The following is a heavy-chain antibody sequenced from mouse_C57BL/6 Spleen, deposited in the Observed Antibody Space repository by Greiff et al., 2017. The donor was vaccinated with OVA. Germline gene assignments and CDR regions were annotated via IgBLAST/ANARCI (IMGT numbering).Heavy chain of an antibody. CDR3: ARSTDYFDY. CDR2: IRNKANGYTT. CDR1: GFTFTDYY. J-gene: IGHJ2*01. V-gene: IGHV7-3*01. Sequence: EVKLVESGGGLVQPGGSLSLSCAASGFTFTDYYMSWVRQPPGKALEWLGFIRNKANGYTTEYSASVKGRFTISRDNSQSILYLQMNALRAEDSATYYCARSTDYFDYWGQGTTLTVSS.